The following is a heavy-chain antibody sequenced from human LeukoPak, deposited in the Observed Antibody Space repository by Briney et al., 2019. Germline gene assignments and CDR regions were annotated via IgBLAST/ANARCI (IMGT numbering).Heavy chain of an antibody. D-gene: IGHD3-22*01. CDR2: IYYSGST. Sequence: SETLSLTCTVSGGSISSYYWSWIRQPPGKGLEWIGYIYYSGSTNYNPSLKSRVTISVDTSKNQFSLKLSSVTAADTAVYYCARDWISNYYDSSGYYYGMDVWGQGTTATVSS. V-gene: IGHV4-59*01. CDR1: GGSISSYY. J-gene: IGHJ6*02. CDR3: ARDWISNYYDSSGYYYGMDV.